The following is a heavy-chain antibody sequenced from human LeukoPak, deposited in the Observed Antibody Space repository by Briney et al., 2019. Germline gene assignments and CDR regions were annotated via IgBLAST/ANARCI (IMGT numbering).Heavy chain of an antibody. J-gene: IGHJ3*02. CDR2: IYYSGST. V-gene: IGHV4-59*01. Sequence: SETLSLTCTVSGGSISSYYWSWIRQPPGKGLEWIGYIYYSGSTNYNPSLKSRVTISVDASKNQFSLKLSSVTAADTAVYYCARYDSSESGAFDIWGQGTMVTVSS. D-gene: IGHD3-22*01. CDR1: GGSISSYY. CDR3: ARYDSSESGAFDI.